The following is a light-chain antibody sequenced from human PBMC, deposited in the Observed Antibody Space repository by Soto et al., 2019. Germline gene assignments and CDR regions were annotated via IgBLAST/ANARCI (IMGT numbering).Light chain of an antibody. CDR3: SSYTTSNTRQIV. V-gene: IGLV2-14*03. CDR2: DVT. Sequence: QSVLTQPASVSGSPGQSITISCTGTSSDVGGYNYVSWYQQHPGKTPKLIIHDVTNRPSGVSNPFSGSKSGNTASLTISVLQPKDEADYYCSSYTTSNTRQIVFGTGTKVTVL. CDR1: SSDVGGYNY. J-gene: IGLJ1*01.